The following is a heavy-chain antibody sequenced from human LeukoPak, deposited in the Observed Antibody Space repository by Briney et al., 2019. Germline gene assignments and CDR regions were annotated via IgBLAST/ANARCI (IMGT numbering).Heavy chain of an antibody. CDR1: GFTFSSYA. J-gene: IGHJ5*02. CDR3: ARDIGEQWLVHWFDP. CDR2: ISYDGSNK. D-gene: IGHD6-19*01. Sequence: GGSLRLSCAASGFTFSSYAMRWVRQAPDKGLEWVAVISYDGSNKYYADSVKGRFTISRDNSKNTLYLQMNSLRAEDTAVYYCARDIGEQWLVHWFDPWGQGTLVTVSS. V-gene: IGHV3-30*04.